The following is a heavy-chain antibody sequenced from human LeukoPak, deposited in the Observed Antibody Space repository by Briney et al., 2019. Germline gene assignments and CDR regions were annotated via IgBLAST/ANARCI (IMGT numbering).Heavy chain of an antibody. J-gene: IGHJ4*02. Sequence: SETLSLTCTVSDGSIIDHYWSWIRQSAGKGLEWIGRIYTSGSTHYNSSLKSRVTMSVDTSKNQFSLKLRSMTAADTAVYYCARGGTMFDFWGRGTLVTVSS. V-gene: IGHV4-4*07. CDR2: IYTSGST. D-gene: IGHD3-10*01. CDR3: ARGGTMFDF. CDR1: DGSIIDHY.